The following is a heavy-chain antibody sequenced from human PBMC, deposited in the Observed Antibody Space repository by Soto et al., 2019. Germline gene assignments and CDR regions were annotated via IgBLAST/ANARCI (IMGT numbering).Heavy chain of an antibody. J-gene: IGHJ4*02. CDR2: ISGSGGST. D-gene: IGHD6-13*01. CDR3: ANVFSSRRTFDY. V-gene: IGHV3-23*01. CDR1: GFTFSSYA. Sequence: GGSLRLSCAASGFTFSSYAMSWVRQAPGKGLEWVSAISGSGGSTYYADSVKGRFTISRDNSKNTLYLQMNSLRAEDTAVYYCANVFSSRRTFDYWGQGTLVTVSS.